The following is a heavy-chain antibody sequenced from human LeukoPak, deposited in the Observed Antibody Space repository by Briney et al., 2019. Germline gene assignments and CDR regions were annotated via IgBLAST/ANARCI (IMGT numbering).Heavy chain of an antibody. CDR1: GGSLSRGDYY. Sequence: PSETLSLTCTVSGGSLSRGDYYWSWIRQPPGTGLEWIGYIYYSGSTYYNPSLKSRVTISVDTSKNQFSLKLSSVTAADTAVYYCAREVGAAAGTRVYFDYWGQGTLVTVSS. CDR3: AREVGAAAGTRVYFDY. D-gene: IGHD6-13*01. CDR2: IYYSGST. V-gene: IGHV4-30-4*01. J-gene: IGHJ4*02.